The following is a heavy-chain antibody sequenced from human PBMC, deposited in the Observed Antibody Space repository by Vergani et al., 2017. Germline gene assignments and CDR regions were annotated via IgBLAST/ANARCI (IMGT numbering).Heavy chain of an antibody. J-gene: IGHJ5*02. CDR1: GGSISSYY. CDR3: AGGGGFGWFDP. V-gene: IGHV4-59*01. CDR2: IYYSGST. Sequence: QVQLQESGPGLVKPSEPLSLTCTVSGGSISSYYWSWIRQPPGKGLEWIGYIYYSGSTHYNPSLKSRVTISVDTSKNQFSLKLSSVTAADTAVYYCAGGGGFGWFDPWGQGTLVTVSS. D-gene: IGHD3-10*01.